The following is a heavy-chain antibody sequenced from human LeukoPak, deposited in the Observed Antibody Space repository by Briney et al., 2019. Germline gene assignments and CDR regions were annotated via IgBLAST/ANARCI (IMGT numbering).Heavy chain of an antibody. J-gene: IGHJ4*02. V-gene: IGHV1-18*01. CDR2: ISPYNDDT. Sequence: APESASAKPSVYPFPPYVINWVRQAPGNGLEWMGWISPYNDDTNYAQKFQGRVTMTTDTSTTTAYMELRSLRSDDTAVYYCARDRLQLVPYYWGQGTLVTVSS. D-gene: IGHD6-13*01. CDR1: VYPFPPYV. CDR3: ARDRLQLVPYY.